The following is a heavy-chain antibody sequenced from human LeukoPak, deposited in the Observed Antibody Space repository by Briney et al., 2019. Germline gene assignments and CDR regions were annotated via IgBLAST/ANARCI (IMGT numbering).Heavy chain of an antibody. CDR3: ARSNKFDP. Sequence: SSETLSLTCAVYGGSFSGYYWSWIRQPPGKGLEWIGKINHSGSTNCNPSLKSRVTISVDTSKNQFSLKLSSVTAADTAVYYCARSNKFDPWGQGTLVTVSS. J-gene: IGHJ5*02. V-gene: IGHV4-34*01. CDR1: GGSFSGYY. CDR2: INHSGST.